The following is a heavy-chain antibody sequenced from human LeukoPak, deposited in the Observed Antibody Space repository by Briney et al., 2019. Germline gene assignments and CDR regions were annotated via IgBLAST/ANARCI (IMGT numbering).Heavy chain of an antibody. CDR1: GGSFSGYY. CDR3: NYYYYGMDV. CDR2: INHSGST. Sequence: PSETLSLTCAVYGGSFSGYYWSWIRQPPGKGLEWIGEINHSGSTNYNPSLKSQVTISVDTSKNQFSLKLSSVTAADTAVYYCNYYYYGMDVWGQGTTVTVSS. J-gene: IGHJ6*02. V-gene: IGHV4-34*01.